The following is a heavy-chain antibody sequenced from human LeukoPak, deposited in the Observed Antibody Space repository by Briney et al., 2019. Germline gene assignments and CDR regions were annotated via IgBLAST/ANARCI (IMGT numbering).Heavy chain of an antibody. D-gene: IGHD6-13*01. CDR3: ARGTRAAARFDP. Sequence: ASVKASCKASGYTFTSYGISWVRQAPGQGLEWMGWISAYNGNTNYAQKLRGRVTITTDESTSTAYMELGSLRSEDTAVYYCARGTRAAARFDPWGQGTLVTVSS. V-gene: IGHV1-18*01. CDR2: ISAYNGNT. J-gene: IGHJ5*02. CDR1: GYTFTSYG.